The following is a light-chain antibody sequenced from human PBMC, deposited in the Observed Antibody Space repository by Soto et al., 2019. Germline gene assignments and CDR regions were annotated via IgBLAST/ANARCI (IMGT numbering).Light chain of an antibody. Sequence: QSALTQPASVSGSPGQSITISCTGTSSDVGGYNYVSWYQQHPGKAPKLMIYDVSNRPSGVSNRFSGSKSGNTASLTISGLQAEDEAYYYCSSYTSSSLKVFGGGTKVTVL. CDR3: SSYTSSSLKV. V-gene: IGLV2-14*01. J-gene: IGLJ2*01. CDR1: SSDVGGYNY. CDR2: DVS.